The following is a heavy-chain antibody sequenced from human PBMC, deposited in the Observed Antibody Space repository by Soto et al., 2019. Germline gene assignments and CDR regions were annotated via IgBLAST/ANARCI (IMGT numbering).Heavy chain of an antibody. V-gene: IGHV3-48*01. Sequence: GSLRLSCAASGFTFSSYSMNWVRQAPGKGLEWVSYISSSSSTIYYADSVKGRFTISRDNAKNSLYLQMNSLRAEDTAVYYCAGTNLSGYHGLGAFDIWGQGTMVTVSS. J-gene: IGHJ3*02. D-gene: IGHD3-22*01. CDR2: ISSSSSTI. CDR3: AGTNLSGYHGLGAFDI. CDR1: GFTFSSYS.